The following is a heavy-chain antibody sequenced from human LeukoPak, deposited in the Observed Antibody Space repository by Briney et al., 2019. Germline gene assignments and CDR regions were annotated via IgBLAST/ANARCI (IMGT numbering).Heavy chain of an antibody. J-gene: IGHJ6*02. V-gene: IGHV3-15*01. D-gene: IGHD3-22*01. CDR2: VKSKSDGGTI. Sequence: PGGSLRLSCAASGFTFNNAWMNWVRQVPGKGLEWVGRVKSKSDGGTIDYAAPVKGRFTISRDDSENMLYLQMNSLETEDTAVYYCAKSSGPGGYYYYGMDVWGQGTTVTVSS. CDR1: GFTFNNAW. CDR3: AKSSGPGGYYYYGMDV.